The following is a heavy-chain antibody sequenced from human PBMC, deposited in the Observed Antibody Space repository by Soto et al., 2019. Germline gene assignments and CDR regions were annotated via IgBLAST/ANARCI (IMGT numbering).Heavy chain of an antibody. D-gene: IGHD2-15*01. Sequence: EVQLVESGGGLVQPGGSLRLSCAASGFTFSNYWMFWVRQAPGKGLVWVSRISGDGSTTMYADSVEGRFTISRDNAKNALILQMNSLRDEDTAVYYCVRDKPVAVPTTPAGFLDLWGRGTLVTVSS. V-gene: IGHV3-74*03. CDR1: GFTFSNYW. CDR3: VRDKPVAVPTTPAGFLDL. J-gene: IGHJ2*01. CDR2: ISGDGSTT.